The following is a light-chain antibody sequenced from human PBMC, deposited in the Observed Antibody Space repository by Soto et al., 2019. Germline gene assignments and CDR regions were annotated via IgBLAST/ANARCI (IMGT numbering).Light chain of an antibody. CDR3: QQSYSTPLT. Sequence: DIQMTQSPSSLSASVGDRVTITCRASQNISSYLNWYQQKPGKAPKILIYGGSSLPRGVPSRFSGSGSGTDLILTISSLQPEDLATYDCQQSYSTPLTFGGGTKVDIK. CDR2: GGS. V-gene: IGKV1-39*01. CDR1: QNISSY. J-gene: IGKJ4*01.